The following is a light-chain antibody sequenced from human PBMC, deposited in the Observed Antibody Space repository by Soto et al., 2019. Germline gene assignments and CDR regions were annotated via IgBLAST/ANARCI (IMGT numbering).Light chain of an antibody. CDR3: QSYDSSLSGSIV. J-gene: IGLJ1*01. V-gene: IGLV1-40*01. CDR2: GNN. CDR1: NSNIGAGYD. Sequence: QSVLTQPPSVYGAPGQRVTISCTGSNSNIGAGYDLHWYQQLPGTAPKLLIYGNNNRPSGVPDRFSGSRSGTSASLAITGLQAEDEADYYCQSYDSSLSGSIVFGTGTKLTVL.